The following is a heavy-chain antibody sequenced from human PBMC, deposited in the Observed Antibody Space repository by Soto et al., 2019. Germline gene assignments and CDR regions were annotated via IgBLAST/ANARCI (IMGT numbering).Heavy chain of an antibody. D-gene: IGHD3-10*01. V-gene: IGHV1-8*01. CDR3: ARGRSGVTTDYYYMDV. CDR2: MNPNSGNT. Sequence: ASVKVSCKASGYTFTSYDINWVRQATGQGLEWMGWMNPNSGNTGYAQKFQGRVTMTRNTSISTAYMELSSLRSEDTAVYYCARGRSGVTTDYYYMDVWGKGTTVTVS. J-gene: IGHJ6*03. CDR1: GYTFTSYD.